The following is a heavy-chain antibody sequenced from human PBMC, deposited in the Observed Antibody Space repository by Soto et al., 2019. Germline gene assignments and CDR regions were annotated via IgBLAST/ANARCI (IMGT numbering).Heavy chain of an antibody. J-gene: IGHJ4*02. V-gene: IGHV4-30-4*01. CDR1: GGSISSGDYY. CDR3: ARARGARYFDY. Sequence: SETLSLTCSVSGGSISSGDYYWSWIRQPPGKGLEWIGYIYYSGSTYYNPSLKSRVTISVDTSKNQFSLKLSSVTAADTAVYYCARARGARYFDYWGQGTLVTVSS. D-gene: IGHD2-15*01. CDR2: IYYSGST.